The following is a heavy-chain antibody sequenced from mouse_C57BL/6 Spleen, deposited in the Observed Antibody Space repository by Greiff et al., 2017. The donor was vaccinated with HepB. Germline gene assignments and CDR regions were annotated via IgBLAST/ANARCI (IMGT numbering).Heavy chain of an antibody. D-gene: IGHD2-14*01. CDR3: ARHGGTAGDFEV. J-gene: IGHJ1*03. Sequence: VKLQESGPGLVAPSQSLSITCTVSGFSLTSYGVHWVRQPPGKGLEWLVVIWSDGSTTSNSALKSRLSISKDNSKSQVFLKMNSLQTDDTALYYCARHGGTAGDFEVWGTGTTVTVSS. V-gene: IGHV2-6-1*01. CDR2: IWSDGST. CDR1: GFSLTSYG.